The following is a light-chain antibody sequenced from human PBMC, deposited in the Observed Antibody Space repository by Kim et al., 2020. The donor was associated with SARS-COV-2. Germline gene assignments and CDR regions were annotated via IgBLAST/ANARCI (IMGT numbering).Light chain of an antibody. J-gene: IGLJ2*01. CDR2: QDT. Sequence: SYELTQPPSVSVSPGQTATITCSGDKLGDKYVCWYQQKPGQSPLLVIYQDTKRPSGIPERFSGSSSGDTASLTITGAQAEDEADYYCNSRDSSGNIWEVF. V-gene: IGLV3-1*01. CDR3: NSRDSSGNIWEV. CDR1: KLGDKY.